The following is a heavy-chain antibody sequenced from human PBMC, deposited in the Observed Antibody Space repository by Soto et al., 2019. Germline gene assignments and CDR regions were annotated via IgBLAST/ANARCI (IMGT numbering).Heavy chain of an antibody. CDR2: VSSSSSYI. J-gene: IGHJ6*02. CDR1: GFTFSSYS. D-gene: IGHD3-22*01. Sequence: GGSLRLSCAASGFTFSSYSMNWVRQAPGKGLEWVSSVSSSSSYIYYADSVKGRFTISRDNAKNSLYLQMNSLRAEDTAVYYCARAPYYYDSSGYPYYYYGMDVWGQGTTVTVSS. V-gene: IGHV3-21*01. CDR3: ARAPYYYDSSGYPYYYYGMDV.